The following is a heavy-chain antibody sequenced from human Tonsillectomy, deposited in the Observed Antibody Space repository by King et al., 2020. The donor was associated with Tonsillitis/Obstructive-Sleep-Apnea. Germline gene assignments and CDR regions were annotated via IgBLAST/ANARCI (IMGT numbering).Heavy chain of an antibody. CDR2: ISSSSSTI. Sequence: VQLVESGGGLVQPGGSLRLSCAASGFTFSSYSMNWVRQAPGKGLEWVSYISSSSSTIYYADSVKGRFTISRDNAKNSLYLQMNSLRDEDTAVYYCARVLGVPAAITDDLDSWGQGTMVTVSS. D-gene: IGHD2-2*02. CDR3: ARVLGVPAAITDDLDS. V-gene: IGHV3-48*02. CDR1: GFTFSSYS. J-gene: IGHJ3*02.